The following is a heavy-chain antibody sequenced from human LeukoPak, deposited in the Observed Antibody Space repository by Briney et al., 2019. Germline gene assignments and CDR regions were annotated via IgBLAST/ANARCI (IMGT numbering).Heavy chain of an antibody. J-gene: IGHJ6*03. CDR1: GFTFSSYS. Sequence: GGSLRLSCAASGFTFSSYSMNWVRQAPGKGLEWVSSISSSSSYIYYADSVKGRSTISRDNAKNSLYLQMNSLRAEDTAVYYCARDTHVVVVAATYYYYYMDVWGKGTTVTVSS. V-gene: IGHV3-21*01. CDR3: ARDTHVVVVAATYYYYYMDV. D-gene: IGHD2-15*01. CDR2: ISSSSSYI.